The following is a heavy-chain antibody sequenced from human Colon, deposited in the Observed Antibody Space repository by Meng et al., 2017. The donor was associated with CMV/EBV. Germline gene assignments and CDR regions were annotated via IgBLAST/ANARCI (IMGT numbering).Heavy chain of an antibody. Sequence: GSLKISCKGSGYSFTSYWIAWVRQMPGKGLEWMGVIYPGDSDTRYSPSFQGQVTISADKSINTAYLQWSSLKASDTGVYYCARRPSHYYGMDVWGQGTTVTSP. V-gene: IGHV5-51*01. CDR3: ARRPSHYYGMDV. CDR1: GYSFTSYW. J-gene: IGHJ6*02. CDR2: IYPGDSDT.